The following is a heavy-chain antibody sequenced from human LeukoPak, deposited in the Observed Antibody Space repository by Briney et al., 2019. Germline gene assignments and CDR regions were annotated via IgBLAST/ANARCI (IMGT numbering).Heavy chain of an antibody. CDR1: GFTFSSNS. CDR3: AKINSGSYTDY. Sequence: GGSLRLSCAASGFTFSSNSMNWVRQAPGKGLEWVSSISSSSSYIYHADSVKGRFTISRDNAKNSLYLQMNSLKAEDTAVYYCAKINSGSYTDYWGQGTLVTVSS. D-gene: IGHD1-26*01. V-gene: IGHV3-21*04. CDR2: ISSSSSYI. J-gene: IGHJ4*02.